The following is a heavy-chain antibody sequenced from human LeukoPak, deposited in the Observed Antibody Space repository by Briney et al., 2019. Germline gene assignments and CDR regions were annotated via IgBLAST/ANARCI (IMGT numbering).Heavy chain of an antibody. CDR3: ARAQSIAATGDFDY. CDR2: ISVYNGYT. Sequence: ASVKVSSKASGYTFTSYGISWVRQAPGQGLEWMGWISVYNGYTNYAQRLQDRVTMTTDTSTSTAYMELRSLRSDDTAVYYCARAQSIAATGDFDYWGQGTLVTVFS. CDR1: GYTFTSYG. J-gene: IGHJ4*02. V-gene: IGHV1-18*01. D-gene: IGHD6-13*01.